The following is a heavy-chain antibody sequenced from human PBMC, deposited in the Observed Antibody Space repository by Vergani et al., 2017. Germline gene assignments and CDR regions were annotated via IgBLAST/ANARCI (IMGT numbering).Heavy chain of an antibody. V-gene: IGHV1-2*02. Sequence: QVQLVQSGAEVKKPGASVKVSCKASGYTFTGYYMHWVRQAPGQGLEWMGWINPNSGGTNYAQKLQGRVTMTTDTSTSTAYMELRSLRSDDTAVYYCARDRDMITFGGLYYFDYWGQGTLVTVSS. CDR2: INPNSGGT. D-gene: IGHD3-16*01. CDR3: ARDRDMITFGGLYYFDY. CDR1: GYTFTGYY. J-gene: IGHJ4*02.